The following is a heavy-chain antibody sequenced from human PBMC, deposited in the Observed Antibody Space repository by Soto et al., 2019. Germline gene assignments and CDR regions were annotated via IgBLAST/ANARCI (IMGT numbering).Heavy chain of an antibody. V-gene: IGHV3-23*01. D-gene: IGHD2-15*01. CDR2: ISAGSEGA. CDR1: GFTFSSHA. Sequence: EVQLLESGGGLVQPGGALRLSCAASGFTFSSHAMSWVRQAPGKGLEWISSISAGSEGAYYADSVKGRFTISRDNSTNTLYLQMNSRRAEDTAVYYCARDLWWYLHWGQGTLVTVSS. CDR3: ARDLWWYLH. J-gene: IGHJ4*02.